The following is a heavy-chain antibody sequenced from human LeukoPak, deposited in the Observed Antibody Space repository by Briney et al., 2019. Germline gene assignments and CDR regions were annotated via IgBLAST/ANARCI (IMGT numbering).Heavy chain of an antibody. J-gene: IGHJ4*02. Sequence: PSETLSLTCTVSGGSISSSGYYWGWIRQPPGKGLEWVSSIDSSGGYMFYADSVKGRFIISRDNAKDSLYLQMDSLRVEDTAVYYCLRGDRRDYWGQGTLVTVSS. V-gene: IGHV3-21*06. CDR3: LRGDRRDY. CDR2: IDSSGGYM. CDR1: GGSISSSG.